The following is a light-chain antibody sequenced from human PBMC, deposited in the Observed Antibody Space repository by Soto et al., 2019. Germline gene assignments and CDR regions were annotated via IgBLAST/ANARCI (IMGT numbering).Light chain of an antibody. V-gene: IGKV3-20*01. CDR3: QQYGSSLTWT. CDR1: QSVSSSH. Sequence: EIVLTQSPGTLSLSPGERATLSCRASQSVSSSHLAWYQQKPGQAPRLLIYGASSRATGIPDRFSGGGSGTDFTLTISRLEPGDFAVYYCQQYGSSLTWTFGQGTKVEIK. J-gene: IGKJ1*01. CDR2: GAS.